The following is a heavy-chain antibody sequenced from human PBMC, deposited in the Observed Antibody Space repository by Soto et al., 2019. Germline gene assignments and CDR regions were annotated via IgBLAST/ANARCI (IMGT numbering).Heavy chain of an antibody. CDR1: GFTFSSYE. CDR2: ISSSGSTI. V-gene: IGHV3-48*03. Sequence: PGGSLRLSCAASGFTFSSYEMNWVRQAPGKGLEWVSYISSSGSTIYYADSVKGRFTISRDNAKNSLYLQMNSLRAEDTAVYYCARERVVITGFDYWGQGTLVTVSS. CDR3: ARERVVITGFDY. D-gene: IGHD3-22*01. J-gene: IGHJ4*02.